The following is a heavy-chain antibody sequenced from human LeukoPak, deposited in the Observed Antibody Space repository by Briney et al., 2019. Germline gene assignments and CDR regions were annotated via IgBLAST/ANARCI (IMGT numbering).Heavy chain of an antibody. CDR3: ARINGLQQLPPFDI. Sequence: KASETLSLTCTVSGYSISSGYYWGRIRQPPGKGLEWIGNIYHSWNTYYNPSLKSRVTISVDTSKNQFSLKLSSVTAADTAVYYCARINGLQQLPPFDIWGQGTMVTVSS. J-gene: IGHJ3*02. V-gene: IGHV4-38-2*02. CDR2: IYHSWNT. CDR1: GYSISSGYY. D-gene: IGHD6-13*01.